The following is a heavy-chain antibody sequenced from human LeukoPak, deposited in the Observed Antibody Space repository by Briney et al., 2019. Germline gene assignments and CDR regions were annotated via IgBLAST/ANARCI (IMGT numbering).Heavy chain of an antibody. V-gene: IGHV4-59*08. Sequence: SETLSLTCTVSGDSISSYYWSWIRQPPGKGLEWIGYIYYSGSTNHNPSLKSRVTISVDTSKNQFSLKLSSVTAADTAVYYCARQSEISQDAFDIWGQGTMVTVSS. D-gene: IGHD2-15*01. CDR3: ARQSEISQDAFDI. CDR2: IYYSGST. CDR1: GDSISSYY. J-gene: IGHJ3*02.